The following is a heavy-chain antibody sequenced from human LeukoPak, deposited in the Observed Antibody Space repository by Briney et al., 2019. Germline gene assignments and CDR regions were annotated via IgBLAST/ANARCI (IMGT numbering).Heavy chain of an antibody. J-gene: IGHJ4*02. D-gene: IGHD4-23*01. V-gene: IGHV3-23*01. Sequence: TGGSLRLSCAASGFTFSNYGMSWVRQAPGEGLEWVSLISDSTWYADSVKGRFIISRDVSQNTLYLQMNSLRAEDTAVYYCAKDRRSYGGTSFDSWGQGTLVTVSS. CDR1: GFTFSNYG. CDR2: ISDST. CDR3: AKDRRSYGGTSFDS.